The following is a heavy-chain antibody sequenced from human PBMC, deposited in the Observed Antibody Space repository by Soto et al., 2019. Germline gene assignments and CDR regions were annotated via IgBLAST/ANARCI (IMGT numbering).Heavy chain of an antibody. D-gene: IGHD3-22*01. CDR2: INPKSGGT. V-gene: IGHV1-2*02. CDR1: GYTFSAYY. Sequence: GPSVKVSCKASGYTFSAYYMNRVRQAPGQALGWMGWINPKSGGTLYAQKFQGRVTMTRDTSISTAYMELSRLRSDDTALYHCARGGTFAYDTSGYSVYWGQGILVTVSS. CDR3: ARGGTFAYDTSGYSVY. J-gene: IGHJ4*02.